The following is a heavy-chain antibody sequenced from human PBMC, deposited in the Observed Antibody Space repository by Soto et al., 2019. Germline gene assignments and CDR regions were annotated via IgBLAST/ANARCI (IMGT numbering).Heavy chain of an antibody. Sequence: QVQLVESGGGVVQPGRSLRLSCAASGFTFSSYAMHWVRQAPGKGLEWVAVISYDGSNKYYADSVKGRFTISRDNSKNTLYLQMNSLSAEDTAVYYCARDLSGGDSYGRAGGVRYWGQGTLVTVSS. D-gene: IGHD5-18*01. CDR1: GFTFSSYA. CDR3: ARDLSGGDSYGRAGGVRY. J-gene: IGHJ4*02. V-gene: IGHV3-30-3*01. CDR2: ISYDGSNK.